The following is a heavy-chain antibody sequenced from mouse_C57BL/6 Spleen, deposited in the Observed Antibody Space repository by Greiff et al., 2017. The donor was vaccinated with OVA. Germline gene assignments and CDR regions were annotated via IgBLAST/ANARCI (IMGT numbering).Heavy chain of an antibody. V-gene: IGHV1-52*01. CDR2: IDPSDSET. CDR1: GYTFTSYW. Sequence: QVQLQQSGAELVRPGSSVKLSCKASGYTFTSYWMHWVKQSPIQGLEWIGNIDPSDSETHYIQKFKDKATLTVDKSSSTAYMQLSSLTSEDSAVYYCARAGSQFDYGGQGTTLPVPS. CDR3: ARAGSQFDY. J-gene: IGHJ2*01.